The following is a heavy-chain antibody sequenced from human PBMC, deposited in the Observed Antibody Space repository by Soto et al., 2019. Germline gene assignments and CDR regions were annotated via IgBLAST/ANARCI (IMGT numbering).Heavy chain of an antibody. J-gene: IGHJ5*02. V-gene: IGHV4-30-2*01. Sequence: SETLSLTCAVSGGSISSGGYSWSWIRQPPGKGLEWIGYIYHSGSTYYNPSLKSRVTISVDRSKNQFSLKLSSVTAAETAVYYRARGTTGKIAAPNWFDTWGQGTLVTVSS. D-gene: IGHD1-1*01. CDR1: GGSISSGGYS. CDR3: ARGTTGKIAAPNWFDT. CDR2: IYHSGST.